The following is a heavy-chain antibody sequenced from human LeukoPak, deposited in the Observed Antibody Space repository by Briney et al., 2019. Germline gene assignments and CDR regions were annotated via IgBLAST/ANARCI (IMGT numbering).Heavy chain of an antibody. CDR1: GFTFSNAW. Sequence: AGGSLRLSCAASGFTFSNAWMSCVRQAPGKGLEWVGRIKSKTDGGTTDYAAPVKGRFTISRDDSKSTLYLQMNSLKTEHTAVYYCTKDLITMFRGVIYWGQGTLVTVSS. CDR2: IKSKTDGGTT. V-gene: IGHV3-15*01. J-gene: IGHJ4*02. CDR3: TKDLITMFRGVIY. D-gene: IGHD3-10*01.